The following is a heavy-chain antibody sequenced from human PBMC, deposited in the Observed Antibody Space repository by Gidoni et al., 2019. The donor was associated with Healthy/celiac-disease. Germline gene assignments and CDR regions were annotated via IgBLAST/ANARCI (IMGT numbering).Heavy chain of an antibody. D-gene: IGHD6-19*01. J-gene: IGHJ3*02. Sequence: EVQLVESGGGLVQPGVSLRLSCAASGFSFSRDWMHWVRQAPGKGLVWVSRINSDGSSTSYADSVKGRFTISRDNAKNTLYLQMNSLRAEDTAVYYCASYSSGWYSPYDAFDIWGQGTMVTVSS. CDR3: ASYSSGWYSPYDAFDI. CDR1: GFSFSRDW. V-gene: IGHV3-74*01. CDR2: INSDGSST.